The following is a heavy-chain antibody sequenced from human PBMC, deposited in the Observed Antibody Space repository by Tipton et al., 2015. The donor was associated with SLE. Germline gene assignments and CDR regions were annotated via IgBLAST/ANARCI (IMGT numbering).Heavy chain of an antibody. V-gene: IGHV4-61*02. CDR2: IYISGST. J-gene: IGHJ5*01. Sequence: LRLSCTVSGDSIKNEDHYWNWIRQPAGKGLEWNGRIYISGSTSYNPSLRSRLTMSVDTSKNQFSLKMNSVTAADTAVYYCARGVIFKGFDSWGQGTLVTVSS. D-gene: IGHD2/OR15-2a*01. CDR3: ARGVIFKGFDS. CDR1: GDSIKNEDHY.